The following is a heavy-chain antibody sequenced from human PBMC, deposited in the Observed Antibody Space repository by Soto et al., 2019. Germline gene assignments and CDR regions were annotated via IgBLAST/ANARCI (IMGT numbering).Heavy chain of an antibody. CDR2: ISYDGSNK. CDR3: AKDPTSERDFWSGSGMDV. CDR1: GFTFSSYG. V-gene: IGHV3-30*18. J-gene: IGHJ6*01. D-gene: IGHD3-3*01. Sequence: QVQLVESGGGVVQPGRSLRLSCAASGFTFSSYGMHWVRQAPGKGLEWVAVISYDGSNKYYADSVKGRFTISRDNSKNTLYLQMNSLRAEDTDVYYCAKDPTSERDFWSGSGMDVW.